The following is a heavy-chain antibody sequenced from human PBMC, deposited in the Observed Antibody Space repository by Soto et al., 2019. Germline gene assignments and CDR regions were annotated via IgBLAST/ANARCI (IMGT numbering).Heavy chain of an antibody. Sequence: ETLSLTCTVSGGSISSYYWSWIRQPPGKGLEWIGYIYYSGSTNYNPSLNSRVTISVDTSKHQFSLKLSSVTAADTAVYYCARGIAAAPYYFDYWGQGTLVTVSS. V-gene: IGHV4-59*08. CDR2: IYYSGST. CDR3: ARGIAAAPYYFDY. CDR1: GGSISSYY. J-gene: IGHJ4*02. D-gene: IGHD6-13*01.